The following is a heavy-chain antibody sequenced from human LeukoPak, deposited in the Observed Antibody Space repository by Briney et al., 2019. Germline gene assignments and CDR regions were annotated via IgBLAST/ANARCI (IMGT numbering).Heavy chain of an antibody. CDR1: GFTFGSYC. CDR2: IKPDGGEK. Sequence: GGSLRLSCAASGFTFGSYCMSWVRQAPGKGLEWVANIKPDGGEKYYVDSVKGRFTISRDNAKNSLYLQMNSLRAEDTAVYYCAKSQARMVRGVIYGYFDYWGQGTLVTVSS. D-gene: IGHD3-10*01. J-gene: IGHJ4*02. CDR3: AKSQARMVRGVIYGYFDY. V-gene: IGHV3-7*01.